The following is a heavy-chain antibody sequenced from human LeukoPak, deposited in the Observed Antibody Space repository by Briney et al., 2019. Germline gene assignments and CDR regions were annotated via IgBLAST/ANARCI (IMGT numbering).Heavy chain of an antibody. CDR1: GGSISSYY. CDR3: ARGVGANSAADY. J-gene: IGHJ4*02. CDR2: IYYSGST. D-gene: IGHD1-26*01. V-gene: IGHV4-59*01. Sequence: SETLSLTCTVSGGSISSYYWSWIRQPPGKGLEWIGYIYYSGSTNYNPSLKSRVTISVDTSKNQFSLKLSSVTAADTAVYYCARGVGANSAADYWGQGTLVTVSS.